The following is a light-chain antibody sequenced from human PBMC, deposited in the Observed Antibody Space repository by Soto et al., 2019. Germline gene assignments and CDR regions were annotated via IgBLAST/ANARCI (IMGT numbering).Light chain of an antibody. CDR3: SSYTGSSSHVV. CDR2: DVS. CDR1: SSDVGGYNY. J-gene: IGLJ2*01. Sequence: QSVLTQPASVSGSPGQSITISCTGTSSDVGGYNYVYWYQQHPGKSPKLMIYDVSHRPSWVSNRFSGSNSGNTASLTISWHKAEDEADYYCSSYTGSSSHVVFCGVTKLTVL. V-gene: IGLV2-14*01.